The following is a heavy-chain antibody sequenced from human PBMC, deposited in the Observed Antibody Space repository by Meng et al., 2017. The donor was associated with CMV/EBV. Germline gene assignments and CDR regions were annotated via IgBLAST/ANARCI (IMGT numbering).Heavy chain of an antibody. CDR3: ARDSPGRYCSGGSCYYYYYGVDV. Sequence: GESLKISCAASGFTFSSYSMNWVRQAPGKGLEWVSYISSSSSTIYYADSGKGRFTISRDNAKNSLYLQMNSLRAEDTAVYYCARDSPGRYCSGGSCYYYYYGVDVWGQGTTVTVSS. CDR1: GFTFSSYS. CDR2: ISSSSSTI. D-gene: IGHD2-15*01. J-gene: IGHJ6*02. V-gene: IGHV3-48*04.